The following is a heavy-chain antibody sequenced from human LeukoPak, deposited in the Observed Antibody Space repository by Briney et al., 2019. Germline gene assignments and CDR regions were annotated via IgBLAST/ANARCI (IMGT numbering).Heavy chain of an antibody. Sequence: PSQTLSLTCTVSSGSITTGGYYWSWIRQHPGQGLEWIGNIYYSGSTYYNPSLKSRPIISIDTSKNQFSLKLTSVTAADTAVYYCARGRFLEWSDPSWFDPWGQGTLVTGSS. D-gene: IGHD3-3*01. V-gene: IGHV4-31*03. CDR2: IYYSGST. CDR1: SGSITTGGYY. J-gene: IGHJ5*02. CDR3: ARGRFLEWSDPSWFDP.